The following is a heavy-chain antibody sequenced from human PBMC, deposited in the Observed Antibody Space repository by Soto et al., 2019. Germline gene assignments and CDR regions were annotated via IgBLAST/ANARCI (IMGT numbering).Heavy chain of an antibody. D-gene: IGHD3-3*02. J-gene: IGHJ4*02. CDR3: ARLPSRHLVDY. Sequence: SETLSLTCTVSGSSINSSGYYWGWIRQPPGKGLEWIGSMFYGVSTYYNPSLKGRVTVSVDTSKNQFSLNLRSVTAADTAVYYCARLPSRHLVDYWGQGTLVTVSS. CDR1: GSSINSSGYY. CDR2: MFYGVST. V-gene: IGHV4-39*01.